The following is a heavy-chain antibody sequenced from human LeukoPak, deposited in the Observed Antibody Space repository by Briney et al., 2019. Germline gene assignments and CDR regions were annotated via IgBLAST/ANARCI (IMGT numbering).Heavy chain of an antibody. CDR1: GFTFSSYS. Sequence: PGGSLRLSCAASGFTFSSYSMNWVRQAPGKGLEWVSSISSSSSYIYYADSVKGRFTISRDNAKNSLYLQMNSLRADDTAVYYCARAGTAMVLYYYYYGMDVWGQGTTVTVSS. J-gene: IGHJ6*02. CDR2: ISSSSSYI. V-gene: IGHV3-21*04. D-gene: IGHD5-18*01. CDR3: ARAGTAMVLYYYYYGMDV.